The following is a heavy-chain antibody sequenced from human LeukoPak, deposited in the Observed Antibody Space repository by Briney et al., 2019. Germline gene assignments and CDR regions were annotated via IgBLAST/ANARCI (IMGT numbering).Heavy chain of an antibody. J-gene: IGHJ4*02. CDR3: AKDTRGSMTTTEGLFDY. V-gene: IGHV3-23*01. D-gene: IGHD4-17*01. CDR2: ISGSGGST. Sequence: GGSLRLSCAASGFTFSSYAMSWVRQAPGKGLEWVSAISGSGGSTYYADSVKGRFTISRDNSKNTLYLQMNSLRAEDTAVCYCAKDTRGSMTTTEGLFDYWGQGTLVTVSS. CDR1: GFTFSSYA.